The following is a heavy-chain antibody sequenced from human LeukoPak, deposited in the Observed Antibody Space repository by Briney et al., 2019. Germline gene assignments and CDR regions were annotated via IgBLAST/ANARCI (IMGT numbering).Heavy chain of an antibody. CDR1: EFSVGSNY. Sequence: GGSLRLSCAASEFSVGSNYMTWVRQAPGKGLEWVSLIYSGGSTYYADSVKGRFTISRDNSKNTLYLQMNSLRAEDTAVYYCARESGSVTSEVDFDYWGQGTQVTVSS. D-gene: IGHD4-17*01. CDR3: ARESGSVTSEVDFDY. V-gene: IGHV3-66*01. CDR2: IYSGGST. J-gene: IGHJ4*02.